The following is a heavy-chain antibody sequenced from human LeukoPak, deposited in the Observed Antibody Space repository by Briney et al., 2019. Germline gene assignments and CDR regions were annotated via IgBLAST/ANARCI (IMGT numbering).Heavy chain of an antibody. CDR2: ISSSSSYI. CDR1: GFTFSSYS. V-gene: IGHV3-21*01. J-gene: IGHJ5*02. D-gene: IGHD5-18*01. CDR3: ARNAGKYSYGYDWFDP. Sequence: PGGSLRLSCAASGFTFSSYSMNWVRQAPGKGLEWVSSISSSSSYIYYADSVKGRFTISRDNAKNSLYLQMNSLTAEDTAVYYCARNAGKYSYGYDWFDPWGQGTLVTVSS.